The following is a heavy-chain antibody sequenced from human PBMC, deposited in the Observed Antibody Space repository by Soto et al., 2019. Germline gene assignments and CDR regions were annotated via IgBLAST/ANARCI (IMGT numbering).Heavy chain of an antibody. Sequence: SETLSLTCTVSGGSISSSSYYWGWIRQPPGKGLEWIGSIYYSGSTYYNPSLKSRVTIPVDTSKNQFSLKLSSVTAADTAVYYCASRITIFGVGTFDYWGQGTLVTVYS. D-gene: IGHD3-3*01. V-gene: IGHV4-39*01. CDR3: ASRITIFGVGTFDY. J-gene: IGHJ4*01. CDR1: GGSISSSSYY. CDR2: IYYSGST.